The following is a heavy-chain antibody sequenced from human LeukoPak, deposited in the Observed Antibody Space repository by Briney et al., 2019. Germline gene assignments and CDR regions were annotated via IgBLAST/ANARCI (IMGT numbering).Heavy chain of an antibody. CDR2: VNDSGGT. CDR1: IDSFTNYY. V-gene: IGHV4-34*01. Sequence: SETLSLTCAVYIDSFTNYYWNWIRQTPGKGLEWIGEVNDSGGTNINPSLRSRVILSVDTSKNQFSLRLSSVTAADTAVYYCARRGVAGTPNWFDPWGQGTLVTVSS. D-gene: IGHD6-19*01. J-gene: IGHJ5*02. CDR3: ARRGVAGTPNWFDP.